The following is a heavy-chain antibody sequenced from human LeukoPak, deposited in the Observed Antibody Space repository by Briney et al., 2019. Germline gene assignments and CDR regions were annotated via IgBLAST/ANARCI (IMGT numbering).Heavy chain of an antibody. CDR1: GGSISSYY. V-gene: IGHV4-59*08. Sequence: SETLSLTCAVSGGSISSYYWTWIRHPPGKGLEWVGYIQNSAIYRAKIKSSPSLQSRVSLSIDTSKNQVSLTVNSVTAADTAVYYCARLSSTLYYSMDVWGPGTAVTVSS. D-gene: IGHD6-6*01. J-gene: IGHJ6*02. CDR3: ARLSSTLYYSMDV. CDR2: IQNSAIYRAKI.